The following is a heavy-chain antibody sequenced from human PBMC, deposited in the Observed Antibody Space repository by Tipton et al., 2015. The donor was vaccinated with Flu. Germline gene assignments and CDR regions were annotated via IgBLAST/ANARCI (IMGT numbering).Heavy chain of an antibody. CDR2: IYYSGST. Sequence: TLSLTCTVSGGSISSFYWSWIRQPPGKGLEWIGYIYYSGSTNYNPSLKSRVTISVDTSKNQFSLKLSSVAAADTAVYYCARGGVPYIWTVWGQGTLVTVSS. CDR3: ARGGVPYIWTV. D-gene: IGHD3-9*01. V-gene: IGHV4-59*01. CDR1: GGSISSFY. J-gene: IGHJ4*02.